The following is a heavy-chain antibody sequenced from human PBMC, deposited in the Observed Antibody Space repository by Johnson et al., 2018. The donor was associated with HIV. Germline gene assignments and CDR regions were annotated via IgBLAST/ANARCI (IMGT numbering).Heavy chain of an antibody. V-gene: IGHV3-66*02. CDR3: VRDDRPDGFDI. Sequence: VQLVESGGGLVQPGGSLRLSCAASGFTISGFYMSWVRQAPGKVPEWLSVVSSGGTSYYADSVRGRFTVSSDNSKNTLYLQMRGLRAEDTALYFCVRDDRPDGFDIWGQGTMVTVSS. CDR2: VSSGGTS. D-gene: IGHD3-16*01. J-gene: IGHJ3*02. CDR1: GFTISGFY.